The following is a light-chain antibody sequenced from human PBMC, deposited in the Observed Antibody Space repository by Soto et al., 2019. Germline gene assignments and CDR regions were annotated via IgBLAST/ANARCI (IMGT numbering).Light chain of an antibody. V-gene: IGKV3-15*01. CDR3: QQYSNWPPIP. J-gene: IGKJ5*01. CDR2: DTS. Sequence: VMTQSAGTLSVSLGERATLSCRASHSVSIHLAWYQQKPGQAPRLLIYDTSTRATGIPARFSGSGSGTEFTLTISSLQSEDFAVYYCQQYSNWPPIPFGQGTRLEIK. CDR1: HSVSIH.